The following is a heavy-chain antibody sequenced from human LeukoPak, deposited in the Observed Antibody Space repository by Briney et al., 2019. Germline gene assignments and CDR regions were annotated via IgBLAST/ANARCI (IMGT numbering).Heavy chain of an antibody. D-gene: IGHD1-26*01. CDR1: GYSLTSGYY. V-gene: IGHV4-38-2*01. CDR2: IYHSGST. Sequence: SETLSLTCAVSGYSLTSGYYWGWVRQPPGKGLEWIGSIYHSGSTYYNPSLRSRVTISVDTSKNQFSLKLSSVTAADTAVYYCARHKQSGTYYDAFDIWGQGTMVTVSS. CDR3: ARHKQSGTYYDAFDI. J-gene: IGHJ3*02.